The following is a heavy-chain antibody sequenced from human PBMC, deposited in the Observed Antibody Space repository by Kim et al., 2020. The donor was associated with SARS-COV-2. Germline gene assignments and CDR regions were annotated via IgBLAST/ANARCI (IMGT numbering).Heavy chain of an antibody. J-gene: IGHJ6*02. V-gene: IGHV4-39*01. CDR1: GGSISSSSYY. Sequence: SETLSLTCTVSGGSISSSSYYWGWIRQPPGKGLEWIGSIYYSGSTYYNPSLKSRVTISVDTSKNQFSLKLSSVTAADTAVYYCARREVSRYFDWLKHDYGMDVWGQGTTVTVSS. CDR3: ARREVSRYFDWLKHDYGMDV. D-gene: IGHD3-9*01. CDR2: IYYSGST.